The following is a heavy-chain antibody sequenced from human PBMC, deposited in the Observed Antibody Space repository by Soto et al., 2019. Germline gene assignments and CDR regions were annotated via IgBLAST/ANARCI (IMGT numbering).Heavy chain of an antibody. D-gene: IGHD3-22*01. V-gene: IGHV4-30-4*01. Sequence: TLSLTCAVSGASVTIDDYYWIWTRQPPGKGLEWIGYIYHSGSTYYNPSLKSRVSISIDTSQNQFSLKLTSLTAADTAVYYCARDPIFYYASSGYGGSYFDYWGQGSRVTVSS. CDR1: GASVTIDDYY. CDR3: ARDPIFYYASSGYGGSYFDY. CDR2: IYHSGST. J-gene: IGHJ4*02.